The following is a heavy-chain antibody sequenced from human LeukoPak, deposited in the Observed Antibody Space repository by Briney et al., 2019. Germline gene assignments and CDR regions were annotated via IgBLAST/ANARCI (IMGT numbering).Heavy chain of an antibody. J-gene: IGHJ4*02. V-gene: IGHV3-23*01. CDR3: AKSKGQGYCTNGVCYGGFNY. CDR2: ISGSGGST. D-gene: IGHD2-8*01. CDR1: GFTFSSYA. Sequence: GGSLGLSCAASGFTFSSYAMSWVRQAPGKELEGVSAISGSGGSTYYADSVKGRFTISRDNSKNTLYLQMSSLRAEDTAVHYCAKSKGQGYCTNGVCYGGFNYWGQGTLVTVSS.